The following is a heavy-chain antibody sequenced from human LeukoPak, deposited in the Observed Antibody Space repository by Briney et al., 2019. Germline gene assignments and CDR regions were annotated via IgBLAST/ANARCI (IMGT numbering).Heavy chain of an antibody. V-gene: IGHV1-69*01. J-gene: IGHJ6*02. CDR3: ASAAGNDYGDYGDYYYGMDV. CDR2: IIPIFGTA. D-gene: IGHD4-17*01. CDR1: GGTFSSYA. Sequence: GSSVKVSCTASGGTFSSYAISWVRQAPGQGLEWMGGIIPIFGTANYAQKFQGRVTITADESTSTAYMELSSLRSEDTAVYYCASAAGNDYGDYGDYYYGMDVWGQGTTVTVSS.